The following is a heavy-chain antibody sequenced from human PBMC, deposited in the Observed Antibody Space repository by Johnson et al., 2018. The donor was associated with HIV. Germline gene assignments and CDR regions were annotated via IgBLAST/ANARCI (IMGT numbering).Heavy chain of an antibody. Sequence: VQLVESGGGLVQPGGSLRLSCAASGFTFSSYDMHWVRQATGKGLEWVSAIGTAGDTYYPGSVKGRFTISRENAKNSLYLQMNGLRAEDTAVYHCARDRASSSTSDAFDIWGQGTMVTVSS. D-gene: IGHD6-6*01. CDR1: GFTFSSYD. J-gene: IGHJ3*02. CDR3: ARDRASSSTSDAFDI. V-gene: IGHV3-13*01. CDR2: IGTAGDT.